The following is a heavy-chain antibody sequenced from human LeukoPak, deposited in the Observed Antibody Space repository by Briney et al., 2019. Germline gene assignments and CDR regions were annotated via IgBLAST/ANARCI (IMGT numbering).Heavy chain of an antibody. D-gene: IGHD5-24*01. CDR2: ISTSGSTT. J-gene: IGHJ5*02. CDR1: GFTFSNYE. Sequence: GGSLRLSCAASGFTFSNYEMNWVRQAPGKGLEWVSYISTSGSTTYYADSVKGRFTISRDNAKNSLYLQMSSLRPEDTAVYYCARKGAPGRCCVPRAENWFDPWGQGTLVTVSS. V-gene: IGHV3-48*03. CDR3: ARKGAPGRCCVPRAENWFDP.